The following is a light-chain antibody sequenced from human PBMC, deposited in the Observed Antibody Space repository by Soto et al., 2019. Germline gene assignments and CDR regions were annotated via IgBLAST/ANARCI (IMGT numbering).Light chain of an antibody. J-gene: IGKJ1*01. V-gene: IGKV3-20*01. CDR2: GAS. CDR1: QSVSSNY. Sequence: DIVLTQSPCTLSLSPGERATLSCRASQSVSSNYLAWYQQKPGQAPRLLMYGASSRATGIPDRFSGSGSGTDFILTITRLEPEDFAVYYCQQYSRSPPTFGPGTKVDI. CDR3: QQYSRSPPT.